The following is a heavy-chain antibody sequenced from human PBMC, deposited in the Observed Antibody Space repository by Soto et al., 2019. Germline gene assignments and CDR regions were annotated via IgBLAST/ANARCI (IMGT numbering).Heavy chain of an antibody. J-gene: IGHJ6*02. CDR1: GFTFSTNW. CDR2: INSDGGST. V-gene: IGHV3-74*01. D-gene: IGHD2-15*01. CDR3: ARAVVDATDYGMDI. Sequence: EVQLVESGGGLVQPGGSLRLSCVASGFTFSTNWLHWVRQAPGKGLVWVSRINSDGGSTTYADSVKGRFTISRDNAKNTLYLQMNSLRAEDTAVYYCARAVVDATDYGMDIWGQGTTVTVSS.